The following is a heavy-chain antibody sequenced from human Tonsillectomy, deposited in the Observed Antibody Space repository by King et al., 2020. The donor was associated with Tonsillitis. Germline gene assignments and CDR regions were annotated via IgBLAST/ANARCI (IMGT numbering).Heavy chain of an antibody. CDR1: GFTFSSYA. CDR2: ISYDGSNK. J-gene: IGHJ4*02. V-gene: IGHV3-30*04. Sequence: VQLVESGGGVVQPGRSLRLSCAASGFTFSSYAMHWVRQAPGKGLEWVAVISYDGSNKYYADSVKGRFTISGDNSKNTLYLQMNSLRAEDTAVYYCARGAPTLRFLEWLPPFDYWGQGTLVTVSS. CDR3: ARGAPTLRFLEWLPPFDY. D-gene: IGHD3-3*01.